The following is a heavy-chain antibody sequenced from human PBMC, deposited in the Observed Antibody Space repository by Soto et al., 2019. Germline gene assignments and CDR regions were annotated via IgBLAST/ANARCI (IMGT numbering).Heavy chain of an antibody. D-gene: IGHD6-13*01. J-gene: IGHJ5*02. CDR1: GYTLTELS. CDR2: FDPEDGET. CDR3: ARGIAAAEGRNWFDP. V-gene: IGHV1-24*01. Sequence: GASVKVSCKVSGYTLTELSMHWVRQAPGKGLEWMGGFDPEDGETIYAQKFQGRVTMTEDTSTDTAYMELNSLRAGDTAVYYCARGIAAAEGRNWFDPWGQGTLVTVSS.